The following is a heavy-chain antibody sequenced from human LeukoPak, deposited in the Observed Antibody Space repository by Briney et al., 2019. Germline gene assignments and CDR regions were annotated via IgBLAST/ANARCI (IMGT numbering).Heavy chain of an antibody. V-gene: IGHV1-46*01. CDR3: ARGYYDTRGSAFDI. J-gene: IGHJ3*02. D-gene: IGHD3-22*01. CDR2: INPSGGGT. CDR1: GYTFSSYY. Sequence: VDSVKVSFKASGYTFSSYYMHWVRQAPGQGLEWMGVINPSGGGTSYAQKFQGRVTMTGDTSTSTVYMDLSSLRSEDTAMYYCARGYYDTRGSAFDIWGQGTMVTVSS.